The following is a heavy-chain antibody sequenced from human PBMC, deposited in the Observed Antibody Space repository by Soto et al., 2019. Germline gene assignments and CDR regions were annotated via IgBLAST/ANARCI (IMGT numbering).Heavy chain of an antibody. V-gene: IGHV4-59*01. CDR1: GGSISSYY. J-gene: IGHJ6*03. Sequence: SETLSLTCTVSGGSISSYYWSWIRQPPGKGLEWIGYIYYSGSTNYNPSLKSRVTISVDTSKNQFSLKLSSVTAADTAVYYCASISSTSYYYYYYDMDVWGKGTTVTVS. D-gene: IGHD2-2*01. CDR3: ASISSTSYYYYYYDMDV. CDR2: IYYSGST.